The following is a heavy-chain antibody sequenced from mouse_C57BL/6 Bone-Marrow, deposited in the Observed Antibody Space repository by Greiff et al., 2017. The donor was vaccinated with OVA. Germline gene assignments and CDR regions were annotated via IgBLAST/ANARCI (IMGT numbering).Heavy chain of an antibody. Sequence: EVKLVESGGGLVQSGRSLRLSCATSGFTFSDFYMEWVRQAPGKGLEWIAASRNKANDYTTEYSASVKGRFIVSRDTSQSILYLQMNALRAEDTAMYYCARDEMDYWGQGTSVTVSS. CDR1: GFTFSDFY. CDR3: ARDEMDY. J-gene: IGHJ4*01. CDR2: SRNKANDYTT. V-gene: IGHV7-1*01.